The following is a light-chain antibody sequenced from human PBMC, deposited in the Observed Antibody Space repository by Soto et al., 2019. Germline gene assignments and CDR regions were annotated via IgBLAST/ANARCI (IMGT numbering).Light chain of an antibody. CDR1: QSVRSN. CDR2: DAS. CDR3: RQYDDGPYT. Sequence: EVVLKKSAATLSLSPGERATLSCRASQSVRSNLAWYQQKPGQAPRLLMYDASTRATGIPARFSGSGSGTECTLTISSLQSEDFAVYYCRQYDDGPYTFGQGTKVDIK. V-gene: IGKV3-15*01. J-gene: IGKJ2*01.